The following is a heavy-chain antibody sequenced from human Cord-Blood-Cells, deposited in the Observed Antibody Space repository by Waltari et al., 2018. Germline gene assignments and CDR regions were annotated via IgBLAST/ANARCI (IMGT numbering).Heavy chain of an antibody. CDR2: IRYDGSNK. V-gene: IGHV3-30*02. CDR1: GFTFSSYG. Sequence: QVQLVESGGGVVQPGGSLRLSCAASGFTFSSYGMHWVRQAPGKGLEWVAFIRYDGSNKYYADSVKGRVTISRDNSKNTLYLQMNSLRSEDTAVYYCAKGGETYYYGSGSYGMDVWGQGTTVTVSS. J-gene: IGHJ6*02. D-gene: IGHD3-10*01. CDR3: AKGGETYYYGSGSYGMDV.